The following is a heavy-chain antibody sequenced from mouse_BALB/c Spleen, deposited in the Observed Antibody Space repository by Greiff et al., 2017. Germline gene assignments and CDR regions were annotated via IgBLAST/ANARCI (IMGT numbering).Heavy chain of an antibody. CDR1: GFSLTSYG. D-gene: IGHD2-2*01. V-gene: IGHV2-9*02. CDR2: IWAGGST. J-gene: IGHJ3*01. CDR3: ARSRDDGYDGGAWCAY. Sequence: VQLQQSGPGLVAPSQSLSITCTVSGFSLTSYGVHWVRQPPGKGLEWLGVIWAGGSTNYNSALMSRLSISKDNSKSQVFLKMNSLQTDDTAMYYCARSRDDGYDGGAWCAYWGQGTLVTVSA.